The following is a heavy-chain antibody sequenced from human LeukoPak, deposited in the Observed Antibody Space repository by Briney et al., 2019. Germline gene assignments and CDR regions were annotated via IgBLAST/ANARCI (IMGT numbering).Heavy chain of an antibody. V-gene: IGHV1-69*13. J-gene: IGHJ4*02. CDR3: ARDYDSSGSLDY. CDR2: IIPIFGTA. D-gene: IGHD3-22*01. Sequence: SVKVSCKXSGGTFSSYAISWVRQAPGQGLEWMGGIIPIFGTANYAQKFQGRVTITADESTSTAYMELSSLRSEDTAVYYCARDYDSSGSLDYWGQGTLVTVSS. CDR1: GGTFSSYA.